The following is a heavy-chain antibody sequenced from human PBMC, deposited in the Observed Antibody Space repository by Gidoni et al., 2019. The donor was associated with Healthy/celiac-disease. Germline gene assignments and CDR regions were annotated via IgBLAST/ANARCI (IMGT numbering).Heavy chain of an antibody. D-gene: IGHD4-17*01. CDR2: IDPGDSYT. CDR3: ASQRVGDYGDYGPSDY. CDR1: GSSCTSYW. V-gene: IGHV5-10-1*01. J-gene: IGHJ4*02. Sequence: EVQLVQSGAEVKKPGESLRISCKGAGSSCTSYWNSWVRPVPGKVLEWMGRIDPGDSYTNYSPYFQGHVTISADKSISTAYLQWSSLKASDTAMYYCASQRVGDYGDYGPSDYWGQGTLVTVSS.